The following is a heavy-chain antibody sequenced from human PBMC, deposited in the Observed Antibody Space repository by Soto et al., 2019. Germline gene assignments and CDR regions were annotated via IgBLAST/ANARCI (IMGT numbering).Heavy chain of an antibody. D-gene: IGHD6-6*01. CDR2: MYHSDDST. V-gene: IGHV4-30-2*01. Sequence: SETLSLTCAVSGGSISSGGYSWSWIRQPPGKGLEWIGYMYHSDDSTYYADSVKGRFTISRDNSKNTLYLQMNSLRAEDTAVYYCAKRSSSSTFDYWGQGTLVTVSS. J-gene: IGHJ4*02. CDR1: GGSISSGGYS. CDR3: AKRSSSSTFDY.